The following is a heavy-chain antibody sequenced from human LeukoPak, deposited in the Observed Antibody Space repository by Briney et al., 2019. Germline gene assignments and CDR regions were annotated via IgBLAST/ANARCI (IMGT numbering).Heavy chain of an antibody. J-gene: IGHJ4*02. Sequence: GGSLRLSCAASGFTFSSYAVHWVRQAPGKGLEWVTIISYDGSNKYYADSVKGRFTISRDNSKNTLYLQMNSLRPDDTAVYYCAKDLGPVALNGGDYWGQGTLVTVSS. CDR2: ISYDGSNK. CDR3: AKDLGPVALNGGDY. D-gene: IGHD6-19*01. CDR1: GFTFSSYA. V-gene: IGHV3-30*04.